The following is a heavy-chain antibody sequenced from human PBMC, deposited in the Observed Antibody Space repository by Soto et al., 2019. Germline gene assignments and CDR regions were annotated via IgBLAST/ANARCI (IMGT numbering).Heavy chain of an antibody. V-gene: IGHV3-21*01. Sequence: PGGSLRLSCAASGFTFSSYSMNWVRQAPGKGLEWVSSISSSSSYIYYADSVKGRFTISRDNAKNSLYLQMNSLRAEDTAVYYCAREGEYSGSHGPLLYYFDSWGQGTLVTVSS. CDR1: GFTFSSYS. CDR3: AREGEYSGSHGPLLYYFDS. D-gene: IGHD5-18*01. CDR2: ISSSSSYI. J-gene: IGHJ4*02.